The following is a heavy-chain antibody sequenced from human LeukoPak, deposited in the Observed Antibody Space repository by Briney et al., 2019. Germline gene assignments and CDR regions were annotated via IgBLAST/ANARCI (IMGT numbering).Heavy chain of an antibody. J-gene: IGHJ6*03. V-gene: IGHV1-69*05. CDR1: GGTFSSYA. D-gene: IGHD4-23*01. CDR2: IIPIFGTA. Sequence: SVKVSCKASGGTFSSYAISWVRQAPGQGLEWMGGIIPIFGTANYAQKFQGRVTITTDESTSTAYMELSSLRSEDTAVYYCVSGGNHYYYYYMDVWGKGTTVTVSS. CDR3: VSGGNHYYYYYMDV.